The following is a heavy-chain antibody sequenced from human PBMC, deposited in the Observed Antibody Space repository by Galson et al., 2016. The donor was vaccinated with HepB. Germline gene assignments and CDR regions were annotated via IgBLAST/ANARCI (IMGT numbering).Heavy chain of an antibody. CDR3: ARGSGPTDRYSSSSDYFDS. CDR2: INRDGEEK. Sequence: SLRLSCAASGFTFTSNWMNWVRQAPGKGLEWVASINRDGEEKYYVDFVKGRFTISRDNAKNSLYLQMNSLGVEDAAMYFCARGSGPTDRYSSSSDYFDSWGRGTLVTVSS. D-gene: IGHD6-6*01. CDR1: GFTFTSNW. V-gene: IGHV3-7*03. J-gene: IGHJ4*02.